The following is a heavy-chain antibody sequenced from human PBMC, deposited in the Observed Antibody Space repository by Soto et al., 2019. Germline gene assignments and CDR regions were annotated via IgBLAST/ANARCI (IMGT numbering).Heavy chain of an antibody. CDR1: GFTFTSHG. V-gene: IGHV3-48*02. CDR2: ITSGSSSK. Sequence: EVQLVESGGGLVQPGGSLRLSCAGSGFTFTSHGMNLVRQAPGKGLELVSHITSGSSSKYYADSVKGRFTISRDNAKKSVYLQMNSLRDEDTAVYYCVRDLGCISTSCHAHFDFWGQGTLVTVSS. J-gene: IGHJ4*02. D-gene: IGHD2-2*01. CDR3: VRDLGCISTSCHAHFDF.